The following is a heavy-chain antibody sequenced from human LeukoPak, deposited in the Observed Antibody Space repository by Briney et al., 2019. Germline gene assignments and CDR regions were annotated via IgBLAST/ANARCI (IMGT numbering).Heavy chain of an antibody. CDR1: GFTFGDHY. D-gene: IGHD1-14*01. V-gene: IGHV3-72*01. CDR3: SRDAPGDH. J-gene: IGHJ4*02. Sequence: RGSLRLSCAVSGFTFGDHYMDWVRQAPGKGLEWVGRSRNRAKSYTTDYAASVKGRFTISRDDSKSTLYLQMNSPETEDTAVYYCSRDAPGDHWGQGTLVSVSS. CDR2: SRNRAKSYTT.